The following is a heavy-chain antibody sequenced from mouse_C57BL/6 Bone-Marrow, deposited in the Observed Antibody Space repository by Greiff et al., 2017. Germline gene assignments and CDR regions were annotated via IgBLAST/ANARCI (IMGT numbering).Heavy chain of an antibody. CDR2: IDPSDSET. V-gene: IGHV1-52*01. J-gene: IGHJ4*01. D-gene: IGHD2-1*01. Sequence: QVQLQQPGAELVRPGSSVKLSCKASGYTFTSYWMHWVKQRPIQGLEWIGNIDPSDSETHYNQKFKDKATLTVDKTSSTAYMQLSSQTSEDSAVYYCARGGYGNYVSYYYAMDYWGQGTSVTVSS. CDR3: ARGGYGNYVSYYYAMDY. CDR1: GYTFTSYW.